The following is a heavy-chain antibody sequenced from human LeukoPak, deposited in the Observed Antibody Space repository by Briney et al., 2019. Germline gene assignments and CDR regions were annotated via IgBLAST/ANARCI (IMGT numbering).Heavy chain of an antibody. J-gene: IGHJ5*02. CDR2: IYYSGST. CDR1: GGSISSHY. CDR3: ARGGDSSSWYFSVWFDP. V-gene: IGHV4-59*11. D-gene: IGHD6-13*01. Sequence: SDTLSLTCTVSGGSISSHYWSWIRQPPGKGLEWIGYIYYSGSTNYNPSLKSRVTIPVDTSKNQFSLKLSSVTAADTAVYYCARGGDSSSWYFSVWFDPWGQGTLVTVSS.